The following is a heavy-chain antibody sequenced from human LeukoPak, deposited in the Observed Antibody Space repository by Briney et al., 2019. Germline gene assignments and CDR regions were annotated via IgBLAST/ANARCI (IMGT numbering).Heavy chain of an antibody. D-gene: IGHD6-13*01. J-gene: IGHJ4*02. Sequence: GGSLRLSCAASGFTFSSYSMNWVRQAPGKGLEWVSSISSSSSYIYYADSVKGRFTISRDNAKNSLFLQMNSLRAEDTAVYYCARGGPYSSSWLYYFDYWGQGTLVVVSS. CDR3: ARGGPYSSSWLYYFDY. V-gene: IGHV3-21*01. CDR1: GFTFSSYS. CDR2: ISSSSSYI.